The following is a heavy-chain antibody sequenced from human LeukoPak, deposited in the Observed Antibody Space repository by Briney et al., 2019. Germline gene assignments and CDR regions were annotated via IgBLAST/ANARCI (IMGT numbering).Heavy chain of an antibody. CDR1: GFTFNTYS. J-gene: IGHJ4*02. Sequence: GGSLRLSCAASGFTFNTYSFNWVRQAPGKGLEWVSSISRSFSSIYYADSVKGRFTISRDNAKNSLYLQMNSLRAEDTAVYYCARGHSSSWKSEIDYWGQGTLVTVSS. CDR2: ISRSFSSI. V-gene: IGHV3-21*01. CDR3: ARGHSSSWKSEIDY. D-gene: IGHD6-13*01.